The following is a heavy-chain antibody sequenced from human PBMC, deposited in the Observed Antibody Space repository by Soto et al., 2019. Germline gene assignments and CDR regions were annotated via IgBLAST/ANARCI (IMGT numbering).Heavy chain of an antibody. CDR2: ISYDGSNK. J-gene: IGHJ4*02. CDR3: ALLTYYYDSSGYH. D-gene: IGHD3-22*01. CDR1: GFTFSSYA. Sequence: PGGSLRLSCAASGFTFSSYAMHWVRQAPGKGLEWVAVISYDGSNKYYADSVKGRFTISRDNSKNTLYLQMNSLRAEDTAVYYCALLTYYYDSSGYHWGQGTLVTVSS. V-gene: IGHV3-30-3*01.